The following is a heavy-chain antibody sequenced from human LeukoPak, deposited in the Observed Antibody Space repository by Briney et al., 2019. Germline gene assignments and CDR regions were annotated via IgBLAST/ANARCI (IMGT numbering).Heavy chain of an antibody. Sequence: SETLSLTCAVSGYSINDGYFWAWLRQPPGKGLERIATLHHPDITHYNPSLDSRVTISLDRSKNQFSLRLISVTAADTAIYYCAREGGHQLLPPTWTHTGIFDFWGQGSLVTVSS. CDR3: AREGGHQLLPPTWTHTGIFDF. D-gene: IGHD2-8*02. V-gene: IGHV4-38-2*02. J-gene: IGHJ4*02. CDR1: GYSINDGYF. CDR2: LHHPDIT.